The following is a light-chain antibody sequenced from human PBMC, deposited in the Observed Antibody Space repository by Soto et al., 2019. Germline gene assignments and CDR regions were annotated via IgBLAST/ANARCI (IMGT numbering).Light chain of an antibody. CDR2: GAS. J-gene: IGKJ4*01. CDR1: QSIMFS. CDR3: QQYYDWPPLT. Sequence: EIVMTHSPATLSVSPVEIATLSCRSSQSIMFSLAWYQQKPGQAPRLLISGASTRATGIPARFSGSGSGKEFTLTISSLQSEDFAVYYCQQYYDWPPLTFGGGTKVDIK. V-gene: IGKV3-15*01.